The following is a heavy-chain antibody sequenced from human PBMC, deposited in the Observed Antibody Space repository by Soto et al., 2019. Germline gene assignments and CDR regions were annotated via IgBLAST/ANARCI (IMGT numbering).Heavy chain of an antibody. V-gene: IGHV3-7*03. Sequence: GGSLRLSCAACGFTFNSYWMTWVRQAPGKGLEWVASIKEDGGEKNYVDSVKGRFTISRDNAKNSLYLQMNSLRSDDTAVYYCARGTMVRGVGRTHHNYGMDVWGQGTTVTVSS. CDR3: ARGTMVRGVGRTHHNYGMDV. CDR2: IKEDGGEK. CDR1: GFTFNSYW. J-gene: IGHJ6*02. D-gene: IGHD3-10*01.